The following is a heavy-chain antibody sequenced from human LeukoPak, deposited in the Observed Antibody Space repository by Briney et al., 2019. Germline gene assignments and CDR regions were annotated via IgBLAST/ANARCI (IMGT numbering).Heavy chain of an antibody. CDR2: IWYDGSNK. J-gene: IGHJ4*02. V-gene: IGHV3-33*01. CDR1: GFTFSSYG. CDR3: AIRSGGT. D-gene: IGHD2-15*01. Sequence: PGGSLRLSCAASGFTFSSYGMHWVRQAPGKGLEWVAVIWYDGSNKHYADSVKGRFTISRDNSKNTLYLQMNSLRAEDTAVYYCAIRSGGTWGQGTLVTVSS.